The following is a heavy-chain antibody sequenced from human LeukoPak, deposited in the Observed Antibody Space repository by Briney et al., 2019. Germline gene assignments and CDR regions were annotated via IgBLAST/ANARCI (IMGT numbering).Heavy chain of an antibody. CDR2: ISSSSSYI. V-gene: IGHV3-21*01. J-gene: IGHJ4*02. CDR1: GFTFSSYS. Sequence: GGSLRLSCAASGFTFSSYSMNWVRQAPGKGLEWVSSISSSSSYIYYADSVRGRFTISRDNAKNSLYLQMNSLRAEDTAVYYCARDLIIGSSSFVYWGQGTPVTVSS. D-gene: IGHD6-6*01. CDR3: ARDLIIGSSSFVY.